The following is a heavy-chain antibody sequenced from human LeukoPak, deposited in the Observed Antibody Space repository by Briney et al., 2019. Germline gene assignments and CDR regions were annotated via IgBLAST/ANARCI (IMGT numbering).Heavy chain of an antibody. D-gene: IGHD1-1*01. V-gene: IGHV3-33*01. Sequence: GGSLRLSCAASGFIFSNDAMHWVRQAPGKGLGWVAFIWFDESNKHYADSVKGRFTISRDNSEDTLYLQMNSLRAEDTAVYYCVRDPSGSGFAFDSWGQGALVTVSS. CDR1: GFIFSNDA. J-gene: IGHJ4*02. CDR2: IWFDESNK. CDR3: VRDPSGSGFAFDS.